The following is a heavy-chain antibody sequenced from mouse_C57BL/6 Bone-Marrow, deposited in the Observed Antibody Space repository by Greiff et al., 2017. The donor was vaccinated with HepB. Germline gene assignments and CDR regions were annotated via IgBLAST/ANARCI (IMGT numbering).Heavy chain of an antibody. CDR1: GFTFSDYY. Sequence: EVQVVESGGGLVQPGGSLKLSCAASGFTFSDYYMYWVRQTPEKRLEWVAYISNGGGSTYYPDTVKGRFTISRDNAKNTLYLQMSRLKSEDTAMYYCARHEATVGYFDYWGQGTTLTVSS. D-gene: IGHD1-1*01. CDR2: ISNGGGST. CDR3: ARHEATVGYFDY. J-gene: IGHJ2*01. V-gene: IGHV5-12*01.